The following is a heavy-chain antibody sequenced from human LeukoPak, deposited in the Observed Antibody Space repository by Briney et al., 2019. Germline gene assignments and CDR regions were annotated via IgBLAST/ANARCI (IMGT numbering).Heavy chain of an antibody. V-gene: IGHV3-23*01. J-gene: IGHJ4*02. CDR1: GFTFSSYA. CDR3: ATLPSPRRAAAGIYNY. D-gene: IGHD6-13*01. CDR2: ISGSGGST. Sequence: PGGSLRLSCAASGFTFSSYAMSWVRQAPGKGLEWVSAISGSGGSTYYADSVKGRFTISRDNSKNTLYLQMNSLRAEDTAVYYCATLPSPRRAAAGIYNYWGQGTLVTVSS.